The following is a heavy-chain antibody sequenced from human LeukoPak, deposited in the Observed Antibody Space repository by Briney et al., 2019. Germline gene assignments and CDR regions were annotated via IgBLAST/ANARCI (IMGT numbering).Heavy chain of an antibody. D-gene: IGHD4-17*01. CDR1: GFTFSSCG. Sequence: GRSLRLSCAASGFTFSSCGMHWVRQAPGKGLEGVAVISYDGSNKYYADSVKGRFNISRDNSKNTLYLQRKSQRAGDTAVYYCAKEKYADSVIDYWGQGTLVTVSS. CDR3: AKEKYADSVIDY. J-gene: IGHJ4*02. V-gene: IGHV3-30*18. CDR2: ISYDGSNK.